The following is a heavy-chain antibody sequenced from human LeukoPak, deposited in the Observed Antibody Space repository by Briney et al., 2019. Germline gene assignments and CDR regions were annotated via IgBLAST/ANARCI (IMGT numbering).Heavy chain of an antibody. CDR3: ARDRPVAGANWFDP. CDR2: IYYTGNT. J-gene: IGHJ5*02. V-gene: IGHV4-39*02. Sequence: PSETLSLTCTVSGGSIRSANHHWGWIRQPPGKGREYIGLIYYTGNTYFNPSLRSRVTISVDTSKNQFSLKLTSVTAADTAVYYCARDRPVAGANWFDPWGQGALVTVSS. CDR1: GGSIRSANHH. D-gene: IGHD6-13*01.